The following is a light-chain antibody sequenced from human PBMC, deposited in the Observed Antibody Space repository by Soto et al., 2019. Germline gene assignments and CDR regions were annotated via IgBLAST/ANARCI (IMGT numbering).Light chain of an antibody. Sequence: QCVLTQPASVSGAPGQSITISCTGTSSDVGGYNYVSWYQQHPGKAPKLMIYEVSNRPSGVSNRFSGSKSGNTASLTISGLQAEDEVDYYCSSYTSSSTNVFGTGTKVTVL. J-gene: IGLJ1*01. CDR3: SSYTSSSTNV. CDR1: SSDVGGYNY. CDR2: EVS. V-gene: IGLV2-14*01.